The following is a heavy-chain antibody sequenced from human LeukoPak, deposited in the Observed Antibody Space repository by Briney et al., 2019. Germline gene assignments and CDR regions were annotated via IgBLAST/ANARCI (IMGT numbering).Heavy chain of an antibody. CDR2: IYYTGST. J-gene: IGHJ4*02. Sequence: SEILSLTCTVSGGSISSGDFYWSWIRQPPGKGLEWIGYIYYTGSTYYNPSLKRRVTISIDTSKKQFSLKLSSVTAADTAVYYCARGRNGVPAAMSPYYFDYWGQGTLVTVSS. V-gene: IGHV4-30-4*01. CDR3: ARGRNGVPAAMSPYYFDY. D-gene: IGHD2-2*01. CDR1: GGSISSGDFY.